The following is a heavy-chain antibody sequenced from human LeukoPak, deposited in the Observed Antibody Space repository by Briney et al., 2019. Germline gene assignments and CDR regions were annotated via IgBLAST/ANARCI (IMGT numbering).Heavy chain of an antibody. CDR1: GFTFSNYW. Sequence: PGGSLRLSCAASGFTFSNYWMHWVRQAPGKGLVWVSRINRDGRSTNYADSVKGRFTISRDNAKNTVFLQMNSLRAEDTAVYYCALPLRDRDFYFDYWGQGALVTVPS. J-gene: IGHJ4*02. D-gene: IGHD2-21*02. CDR2: INRDGRST. V-gene: IGHV3-74*01. CDR3: ALPLRDRDFYFDY.